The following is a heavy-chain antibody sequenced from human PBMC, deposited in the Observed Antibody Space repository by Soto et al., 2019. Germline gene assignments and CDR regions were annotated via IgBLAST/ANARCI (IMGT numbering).Heavy chain of an antibody. CDR1: GGTFSSYA. J-gene: IGHJ6*02. CDR3: ACRQTEARYYYGMDV. D-gene: IGHD1-26*01. V-gene: IGHV1-69*12. CDR2: IIPIFGTA. Sequence: QVQLVQSGAEVKKPGSSVKVSCKASGGTFSSYAISWVRQAPGQGLEWMGGIIPIFGTANYAQKFQGRVTSXXDXSXXTAYLELSSLRSEDTAVYYCACRQTEARYYYGMDVWGQGTTVTVSS.